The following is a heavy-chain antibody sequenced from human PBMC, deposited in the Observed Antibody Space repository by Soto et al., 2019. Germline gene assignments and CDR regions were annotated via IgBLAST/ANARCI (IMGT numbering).Heavy chain of an antibody. Sequence: GGSLRLSCAASGFTFSSYAMSWVRQAPGKGLEWVSAISGSGGSTYYADSVKGRFTISRDNSKNTLYLQMNSLRAEDTAVYYCAKYPLVVVAATSYYFDYWGQGTLVTVSS. CDR3: AKYPLVVVAATSYYFDY. J-gene: IGHJ4*02. CDR2: ISGSGGST. D-gene: IGHD2-15*01. V-gene: IGHV3-23*01. CDR1: GFTFSSYA.